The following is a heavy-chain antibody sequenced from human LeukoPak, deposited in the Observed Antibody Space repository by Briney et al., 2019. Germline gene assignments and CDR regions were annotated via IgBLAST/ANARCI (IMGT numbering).Heavy chain of an antibody. CDR2: ISYDGSNK. CDR3: AKEHYDSSGYYDC. J-gene: IGHJ4*02. Sequence: GGSLRLSCAASGFTFSSYGMHWVRQAPGKGLEWVAVISYDGSNKYYADSVKGRFTISRDNSKYTLYLQMNSLRAEDTAVYYCAKEHYDSSGYYDCWGQGTLVTVSS. V-gene: IGHV3-30*18. D-gene: IGHD3-22*01. CDR1: GFTFSSYG.